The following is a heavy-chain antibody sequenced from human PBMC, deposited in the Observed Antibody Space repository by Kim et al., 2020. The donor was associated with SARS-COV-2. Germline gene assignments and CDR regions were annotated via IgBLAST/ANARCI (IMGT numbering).Heavy chain of an antibody. Sequence: QGRVTITRDTSASTAYMELSSLRSEDTAVYYCARVPPLLWFGDEVYGMDVWGQGTTVTVSS. D-gene: IGHD3-10*01. CDR3: ARVPPLLWFGDEVYGMDV. J-gene: IGHJ6*02. V-gene: IGHV1-3*01.